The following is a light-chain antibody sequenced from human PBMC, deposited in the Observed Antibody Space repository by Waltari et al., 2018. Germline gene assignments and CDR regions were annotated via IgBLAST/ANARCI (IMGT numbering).Light chain of an antibody. V-gene: IGLV1-40*01. CDR2: PNS. Sequence: QSVLTQPPSVSGAPGQRVTISCTGSSSNIGAGYDVHWYQQFPGTAPKLLIYPNSNRPSVVPDRFSVSKSGTSASLAITGLLAEDEADYYCQSFDSSLNAVLFGGGTKLTVL. CDR3: QSFDSSLNAVL. CDR1: SSNIGAGYD. J-gene: IGLJ2*01.